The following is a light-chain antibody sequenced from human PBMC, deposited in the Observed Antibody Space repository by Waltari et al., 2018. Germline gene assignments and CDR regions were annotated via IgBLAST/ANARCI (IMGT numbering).Light chain of an antibody. CDR1: NIGRKI. J-gene: IGLJ3*02. CDR2: DDS. Sequence: SYVLTQPTSVSVAPGETARITCGGDNIGRKIVHWYQQQSGPAPLLVIYDDSDRPSGIPERFSGSNSANTATLTISRVEAGDEADYFCQLWDSDNYRRVFGGGTKLTV. V-gene: IGLV3-21*02. CDR3: QLWDSDNYRRV.